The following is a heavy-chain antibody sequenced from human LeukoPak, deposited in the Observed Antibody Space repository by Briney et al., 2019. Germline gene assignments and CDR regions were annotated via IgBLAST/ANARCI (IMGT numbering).Heavy chain of an antibody. V-gene: IGHV1-2*02. Sequence: GASVKVSCKASGYTFTGYYMHWVRQAPGQGLEWMGWINPNSGGTNYAQKFQGRVTMTRDTSISTAYMELSRLRSDDTAVYYCARRSTQVVPAATHYYYYYMGVWGKGTTVTVSS. CDR2: INPNSGGT. CDR1: GYTFTGYY. J-gene: IGHJ6*03. CDR3: ARRSTQVVPAATHYYYYYMGV. D-gene: IGHD2-2*01.